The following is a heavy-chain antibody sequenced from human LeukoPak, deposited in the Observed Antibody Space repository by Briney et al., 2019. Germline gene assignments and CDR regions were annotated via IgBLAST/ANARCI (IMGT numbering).Heavy chain of an antibody. D-gene: IGHD3-10*01. CDR3: ARVLGYYGSGSIPAHAFDI. CDR2: IYYHENT. Sequence: PSETLSLTCTVSGGSISSSSDYWGWIRQAPGKGVEWIGSIYYHENTYYNSSLKSRVTISVDTSKNQFSLKLSSVTAADTAVYYCARVLGYYGSGSIPAHAFDIWGQGTMVTVSS. V-gene: IGHV4-39*01. CDR1: GGSISSSSDY. J-gene: IGHJ3*02.